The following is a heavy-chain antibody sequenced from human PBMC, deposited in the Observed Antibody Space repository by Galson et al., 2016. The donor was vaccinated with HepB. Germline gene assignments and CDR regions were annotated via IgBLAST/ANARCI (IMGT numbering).Heavy chain of an antibody. CDR3: ASKYTVLGY. CDR1: GHSISSAYW. J-gene: IGHJ4*02. CDR2: IYQSGTT. Sequence: ETLSLTCVVSGHSISSAYWWSWVRQPPGKGLEWIGEIYQSGTTNYNPSLEGRVTISVDKAKNQFSLSLTSLTAADTAVYYCASKYTVLGYWGQGTLATVSS. V-gene: IGHV4-4*02. D-gene: IGHD4-17*01.